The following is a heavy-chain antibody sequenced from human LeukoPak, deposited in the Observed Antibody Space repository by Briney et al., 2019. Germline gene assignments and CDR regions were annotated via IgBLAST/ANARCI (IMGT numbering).Heavy chain of an antibody. J-gene: IGHJ3*02. CDR3: ARHSRSAYSGYENAFDI. Sequence: PSETLSLTCTVSGDSISSSSYYWDWIRQPPGKRLEWIGNVYYSTNTYYNPSLKSRVTISVDTSKNQFSLKLSSVTAADTAIYYCARHSRSAYSGYENAFDIWGQGTVVTVSS. V-gene: IGHV4-39*01. CDR1: GDSISSSSYY. D-gene: IGHD5-12*01. CDR2: VYYSTNT.